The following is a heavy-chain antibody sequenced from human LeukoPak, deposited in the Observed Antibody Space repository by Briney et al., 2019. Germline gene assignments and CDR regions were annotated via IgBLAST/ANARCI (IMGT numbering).Heavy chain of an antibody. Sequence: ASVKVSCKVSGYTLTELSMHWVRQAPGKGLEWMGGFDPEDGETIYAQRFQGRVTTTEDTSTDTAYMELSSLRSEDTAMYYCATLAPTRYSSGWYLSRFDCWGQGTLVTVSS. CDR1: GYTLTELS. V-gene: IGHV1-24*01. CDR2: FDPEDGET. CDR3: ATLAPTRYSSGWYLSRFDC. J-gene: IGHJ4*02. D-gene: IGHD6-19*01.